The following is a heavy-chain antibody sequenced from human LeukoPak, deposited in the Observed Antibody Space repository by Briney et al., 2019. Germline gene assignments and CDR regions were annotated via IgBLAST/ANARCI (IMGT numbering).Heavy chain of an antibody. Sequence: GGSLRLSCAASGCTFSSYSMNWVRQAPGKGLEWVSSISSSTSYIYYADSVKGRFTISRDNAKNSLYLQMNSLRAEDTAVYYCARGGEYDILTGYYAAFDIWGQGTMVTASS. CDR1: GCTFSSYS. CDR2: ISSSTSYI. D-gene: IGHD3-9*01. V-gene: IGHV3-21*01. J-gene: IGHJ3*02. CDR3: ARGGEYDILTGYYAAFDI.